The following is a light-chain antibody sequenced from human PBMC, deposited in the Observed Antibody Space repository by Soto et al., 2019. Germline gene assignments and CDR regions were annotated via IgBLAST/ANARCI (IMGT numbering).Light chain of an antibody. CDR1: QSVSSN. CDR2: GAS. Sequence: EIVMTQSPATLSVSPGERATLSCRASQSVSSNLAWYLQKPGQAPRLLMYGASTRATGIPARFSGSGSGTEFTLTISSLQSEDFAVYYCQQYNNWPPSYTFGQGTKLEIK. V-gene: IGKV3-15*01. CDR3: QQYNNWPPSYT. J-gene: IGKJ2*01.